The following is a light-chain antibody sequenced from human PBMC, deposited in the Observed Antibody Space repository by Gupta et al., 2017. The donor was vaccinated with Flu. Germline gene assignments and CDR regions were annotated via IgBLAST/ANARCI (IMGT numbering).Light chain of an antibody. CDR2: LAS. CDR1: QSLLHNNGNNY. V-gene: IGKV2-28*01. J-gene: IGKJ2*02. CDR3: RQALQTPRT. Sequence: DIVTTQSPLSLPVTPGEPASISCRSSQSLLHNNGNNYLHWYLHRPGQSPQLLIYLASKRASGVPGRFSGSGSGTDFTLKSSRVEAEDVGVYYCRQALQTPRTCGQGTKLEIK.